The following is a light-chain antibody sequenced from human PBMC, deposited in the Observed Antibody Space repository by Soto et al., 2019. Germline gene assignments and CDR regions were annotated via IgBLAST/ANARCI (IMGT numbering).Light chain of an antibody. V-gene: IGKV1-39*01. CDR2: AAS. CDR3: QQYNNWPYT. CDR1: QSISSY. Sequence: DIQMTQSPSSLSASVGDRVTITCRASQSISSYLNWYQQKPGKAPKLLIYAASSLQSGVPSRFSGSGSGTDFTLTISSLQSEDFAVYYCQQYNNWPYTFCQGTKLEIK. J-gene: IGKJ2*01.